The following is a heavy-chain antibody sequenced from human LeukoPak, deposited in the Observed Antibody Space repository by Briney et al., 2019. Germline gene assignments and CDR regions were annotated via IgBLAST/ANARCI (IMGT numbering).Heavy chain of an antibody. CDR2: INSDGSST. CDR3: ARESGSYYYFDY. D-gene: IGHD1-26*01. CDR1: GFTFSSYW. V-gene: IGHV3-74*01. Sequence: GGSLRLSCAASGFTFSSYWMHWVRQAPGKGLVWVSRINSDGSSTSYADSVKGRFTISRDNAKNTLYLQMNSLRAEDMAVYYCARESGSYYYFDYWGQGTLVTVSS. J-gene: IGHJ4*02.